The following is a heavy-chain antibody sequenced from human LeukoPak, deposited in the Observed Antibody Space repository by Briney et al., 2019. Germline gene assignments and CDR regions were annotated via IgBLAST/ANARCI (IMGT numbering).Heavy chain of an antibody. D-gene: IGHD2-15*01. CDR1: GFTFSSYS. Sequence: GGSLRLSCAASGFTFSSYSMNWVRQAPGKGLEWVPSISSSSSYIYYADSVKGRFTISRDNAKNSLYLQMNSLRAEDTAVYYCARVYCSGGSCYSRYWGQGTLVTVSS. V-gene: IGHV3-21*01. CDR2: ISSSSSYI. J-gene: IGHJ4*02. CDR3: ARVYCSGGSCYSRY.